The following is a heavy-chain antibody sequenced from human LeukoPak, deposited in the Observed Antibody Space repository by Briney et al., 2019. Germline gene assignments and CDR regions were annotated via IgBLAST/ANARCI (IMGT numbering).Heavy chain of an antibody. D-gene: IGHD2-2*01. CDR1: GGSISSGGYY. CDR2: IYYSGST. Sequence: SQTLSLTCTVSGGSISSGGYYWSWIRQHPGKGLEWIGYIYYSGSTYYNPFLKSRVTISVDTSKNQFSLKLSSVTAADTAVYYCARAPYCSSTSCYSHFPPDYWGQGTLVTVSS. J-gene: IGHJ4*02. V-gene: IGHV4-31*03. CDR3: ARAPYCSSTSCYSHFPPDY.